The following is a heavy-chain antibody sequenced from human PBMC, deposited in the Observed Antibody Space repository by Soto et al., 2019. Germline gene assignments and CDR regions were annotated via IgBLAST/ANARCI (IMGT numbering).Heavy chain of an antibody. J-gene: IGHJ6*04. CDR1: GFTFDDYT. D-gene: IGHD3-22*01. CDR2: ISWDGGIT. CDR3: AKDNMPYDSRILYYYYYGMDV. Sequence: PGGSLRLSCAASGFTFDDYTMHWVRQDPGKGLEWVSLISWDGGITYYADSVKGRFTVSRDNSKNTLYLQMNSLRAEDTAVYYCAKDNMPYDSRILYYYYYGMDVWGEGTTVTVSS. V-gene: IGHV3-43*01.